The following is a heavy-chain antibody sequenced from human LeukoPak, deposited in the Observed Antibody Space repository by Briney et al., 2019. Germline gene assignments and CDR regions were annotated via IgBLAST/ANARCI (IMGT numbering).Heavy chain of an antibody. CDR2: TVGIGPDT. CDR3: TKASAARCIGVFCYPFDH. D-gene: IGHD2-15*01. V-gene: IGHV3-23*01. Sequence: GGSLRLSCAASGFTFGSYAMSWVRQAPGKGLEWVAATVGIGPDTYHADSVKGRFTISRDNSKNILYLQMNSLRVEDTAVYYCTKASAARCIGVFCYPFDHWGQGTLVTVSS. J-gene: IGHJ4*02. CDR1: GFTFGSYA.